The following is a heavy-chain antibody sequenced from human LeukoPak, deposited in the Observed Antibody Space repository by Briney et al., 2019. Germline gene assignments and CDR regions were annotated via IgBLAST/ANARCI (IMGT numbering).Heavy chain of an antibody. CDR2: LYTSGST. CDR1: GGSISSYY. Sequence: SETLSLTCTVSGGSISSYYWSWIRQPPGKGLEWIGYLYTSGSTNYNPSLKSRVTISVDTSKNQFSLKLSSVTAADTAVYYCARQRGYPYYDILTGSSGNWFDPWGQGTLVTVSS. V-gene: IGHV4-4*09. CDR3: ARQRGYPYYDILTGSSGNWFDP. J-gene: IGHJ5*02. D-gene: IGHD3-9*01.